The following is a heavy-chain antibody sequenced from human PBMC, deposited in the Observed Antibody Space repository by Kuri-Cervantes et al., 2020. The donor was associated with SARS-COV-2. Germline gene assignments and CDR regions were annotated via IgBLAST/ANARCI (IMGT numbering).Heavy chain of an antibody. D-gene: IGHD4-17*01. Sequence: ETLSLTCATSGFTFSTYSMNWVRQASGKGLEWVSYISGSSSRIYYADSVKGRFTISRDYAKNSVYLQMKSLRAEDTAVYYCARDEDYAFDYWGQGTLVTVSS. CDR3: ARDEDYAFDY. J-gene: IGHJ4*02. V-gene: IGHV3-48*01. CDR1: GFTFSTYS. CDR2: ISGSSSRI.